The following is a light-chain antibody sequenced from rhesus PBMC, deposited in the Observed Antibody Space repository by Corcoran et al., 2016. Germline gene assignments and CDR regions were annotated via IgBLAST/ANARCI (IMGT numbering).Light chain of an antibody. V-gene: IGKV1-22*01. CDR1: QGFSSW. J-gene: IGKJ1*01. Sequence: DILMTQSPSSLSASVGDTVTITCRARQGFSSWFAWYHQKPGKAPKHLIDKASNLQSGVPSRFSGSGSGTDFTLTISGLQSEDFAAYFCLQYNKTPLTFGQGAKVEIK. CDR3: LQYNKTPLT. CDR2: KAS.